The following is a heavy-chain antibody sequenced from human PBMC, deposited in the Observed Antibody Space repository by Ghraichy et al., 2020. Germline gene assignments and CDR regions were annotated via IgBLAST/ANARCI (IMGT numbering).Heavy chain of an antibody. J-gene: IGHJ4*02. Sequence: ASVKVSRKASGYTFTGYSMHWVRQAPGQGLEWLGWINPKSRGTKYAQKFQGRVTMTRDTSINTAYMELSTLRSDDTAVYYCAREWGLYSDYDDFDYWGQGTLVTVSS. CDR1: GYTFTGYS. V-gene: IGHV1-2*02. CDR2: INPKSRGT. D-gene: IGHD5-12*01. CDR3: AREWGLYSDYDDFDY.